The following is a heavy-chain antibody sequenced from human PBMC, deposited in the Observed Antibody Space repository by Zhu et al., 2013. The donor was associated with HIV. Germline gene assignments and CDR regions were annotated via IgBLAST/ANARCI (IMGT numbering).Heavy chain of an antibody. J-gene: IGHJ5*02. V-gene: IGHV4-34*01. CDR3: ARGYSSGWISEEKWFDP. Sequence: QVHLQQWGAGLLKPSETLSLTCAVYGGSFSNYYWSWIRQSPGKGLEWIAEINHVGNTNYNPSLKSRVTISVDTSKNQFSLKVRSVTAADTAVYYCARGYSSGWISEEKWFDPWGQGTLVTVS. CDR1: GGSFSNYY. CDR2: INHVGNT. D-gene: IGHD6-19*01.